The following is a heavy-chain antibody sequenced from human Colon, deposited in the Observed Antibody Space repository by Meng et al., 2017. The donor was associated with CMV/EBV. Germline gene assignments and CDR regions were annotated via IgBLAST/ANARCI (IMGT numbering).Heavy chain of an antibody. J-gene: IGHJ6*02. CDR2: IYYRGST. CDR3: ARFSATGGHYLGMDV. Sequence: GSLRLSCTASGGSISSYYWSWIRQTPGKGLEWIGYIYYRGSTNYNPSLKSRVTISVDTSKNQCSLKVSSVTAADTAVYYCARFSATGGHYLGMDVWGQGTTVTVSS. V-gene: IGHV4-59*01. CDR1: GGSISSYY. D-gene: IGHD2-8*02.